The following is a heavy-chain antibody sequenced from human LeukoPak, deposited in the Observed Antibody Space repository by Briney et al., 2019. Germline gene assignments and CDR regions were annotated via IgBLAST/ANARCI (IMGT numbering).Heavy chain of an antibody. J-gene: IGHJ5*02. CDR1: GYTFTSYY. V-gene: IGHV1-2*04. D-gene: IGHD1-26*01. Sequence: ASVKVSCTASGYTFTSYYMHWVRQAPGQGLEWMGWINPNSGGTNYAQKFQGWVTMTRDTSISTAYMELSRLRSDDTAVYYCARVVGATPYGNWFDPWGQGTLVTVSS. CDR2: INPNSGGT. CDR3: ARVVGATPYGNWFDP.